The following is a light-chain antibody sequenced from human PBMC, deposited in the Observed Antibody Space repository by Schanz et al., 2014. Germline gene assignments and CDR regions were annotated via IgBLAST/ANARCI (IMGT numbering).Light chain of an antibody. CDR3: CSYAGRPDV. CDR2: NVN. J-gene: IGLJ1*01. Sequence: QSALTQPRSVSGSPGQSVTISCTGTNSDVGGYDYVSWYQQHPGKAPKLLIYNVNERPSGVPDRFSGSKSGNTASLTISGLQAEDDADYYCCSYAGRPDVFGTGTKLTV. V-gene: IGLV2-11*01. CDR1: NSDVGGYDY.